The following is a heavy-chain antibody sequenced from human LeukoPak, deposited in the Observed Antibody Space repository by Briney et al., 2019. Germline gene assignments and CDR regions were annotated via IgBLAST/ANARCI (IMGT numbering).Heavy chain of an antibody. CDR3: AKNKGADLYYYYMDL. J-gene: IGHJ6*03. CDR2: ISGSGTNT. V-gene: IGHV3-23*01. CDR1: GFTFSSYA. Sequence: GESLRLTCAASGFTFSSYAMSWVRQAPGKGLEWVSAISGSGTNTYYADSVKGRFTISRDNSKNTPYLQMNSLRAEDTAAYYCAKNKGADLYYYYMDLWGKGTTVTVSS.